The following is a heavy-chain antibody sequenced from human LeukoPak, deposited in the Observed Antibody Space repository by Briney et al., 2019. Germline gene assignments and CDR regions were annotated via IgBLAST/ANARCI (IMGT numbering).Heavy chain of an antibody. Sequence: GGSLRLSCAASGSTFSSFSMNWVRQAPGKGLVWVSRINSDGSSTNYADSVKGRFTISRDNAKNTVYLQMNSLRAEDTAVYYCARGWDGYSYGIWGQGTLVTVSS. CDR3: ARGWDGYSYGI. CDR2: INSDGSST. CDR1: GSTFSSFS. J-gene: IGHJ4*02. D-gene: IGHD5-18*01. V-gene: IGHV3-74*01.